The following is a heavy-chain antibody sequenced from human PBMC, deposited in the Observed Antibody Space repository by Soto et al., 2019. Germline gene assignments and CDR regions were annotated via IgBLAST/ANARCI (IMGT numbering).Heavy chain of an antibody. V-gene: IGHV1-8*01. J-gene: IGHJ5*02. CDR1: GYTFTSYD. D-gene: IGHD6-13*01. Sequence: QVQLVQSGAEVKKPGASVKVSCEASGYTFTSYDINWVRQATGQGLEWMGWMNPNSGNTGYAQKFQGRVTMTRNTSISTAYMELSSLRSEDTAVYYCAIRVWGQQLVNFDPWGQGTLVTVSS. CDR3: AIRVWGQQLVNFDP. CDR2: MNPNSGNT.